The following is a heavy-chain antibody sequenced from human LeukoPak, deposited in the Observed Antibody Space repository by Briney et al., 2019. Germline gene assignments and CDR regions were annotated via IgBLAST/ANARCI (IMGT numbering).Heavy chain of an antibody. Sequence: GGSLRLSCAVSGFTFSDYSMNWVRQAPGKGLEWVSSISTSSTYIYYADSMKGRFTISRDDAKNSLYLQMNSLRAEDTAVYYCARTPSVGNYYPWCFDLWGRGTLVTVSS. CDR2: ISTSSTYI. V-gene: IGHV3-21*01. D-gene: IGHD1-26*01. CDR3: ARTPSVGNYYPWCFDL. J-gene: IGHJ2*01. CDR1: GFTFSDYS.